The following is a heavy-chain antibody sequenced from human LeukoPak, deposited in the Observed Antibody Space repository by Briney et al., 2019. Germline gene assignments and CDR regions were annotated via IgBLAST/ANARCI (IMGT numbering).Heavy chain of an antibody. V-gene: IGHV3-30*02. CDR1: GFTFSSYG. Sequence: PGGSLRLSCAASGFTFSSYGTHWVRQAPGKGLEWVAFIRYDGSNKYYADSVKGRFTISRDNSKNTLYLQMNSLRAEDTAVYYCAKDPRGYSYGPGAFDIWGQGTMVTVSS. D-gene: IGHD5-18*01. J-gene: IGHJ3*02. CDR2: IRYDGSNK. CDR3: AKDPRGYSYGPGAFDI.